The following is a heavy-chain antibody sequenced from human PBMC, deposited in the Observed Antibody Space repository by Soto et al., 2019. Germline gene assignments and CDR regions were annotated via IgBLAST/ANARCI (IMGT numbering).Heavy chain of an antibody. J-gene: IGHJ4*02. D-gene: IGHD6-13*01. Sequence: LRLSCAASGFTFSSYAMSWVRQAPGKGLEWVSAISGSGGSTYYADSVKGRFTISRDNSKNTLYLQMNSLRAEDTAVYYCATSYGNAWYTYWGQGTQVTVSS. CDR3: ATSYGNAWYTY. CDR1: GFTFSSYA. CDR2: ISGSGGST. V-gene: IGHV3-23*01.